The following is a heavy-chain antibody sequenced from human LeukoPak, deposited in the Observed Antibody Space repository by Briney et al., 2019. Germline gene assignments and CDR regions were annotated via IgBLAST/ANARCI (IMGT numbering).Heavy chain of an antibody. D-gene: IGHD3-10*01. J-gene: IGHJ4*02. V-gene: IGHV4-34*01. CDR2: INHSGST. CDR1: GGSFSGYY. CDR3: ARGYGSGNFDY. Sequence: PSETLSLTCAVYGGSFSGYYWSWIRQPPGKGLEWIGEINHSGSTNYNPPLKSRVTISVDTSKNQFSLKLSSVTAADTAVYYCARGYGSGNFDYWGQGTLVAVSS.